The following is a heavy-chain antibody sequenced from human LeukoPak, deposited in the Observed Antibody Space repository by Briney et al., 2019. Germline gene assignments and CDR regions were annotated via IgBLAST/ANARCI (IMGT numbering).Heavy chain of an antibody. CDR3: ARGDCSGGTCYSDSAFHI. D-gene: IGHD2-15*01. CDR2: TDYRCKWYS. Sequence: SQTLSLTCAISGDSVSSDSTTWNWIRLSPSRGLEGLGRTDYRCKWYSDYAVSVKSPKPINPDTSKNQFSLQLTSVPPEDTAVYYCARGDCSGGTCYSDSAFHIWGQGTMVTVSS. V-gene: IGHV6-1*01. J-gene: IGHJ3*02. CDR1: GDSVSSDSTT.